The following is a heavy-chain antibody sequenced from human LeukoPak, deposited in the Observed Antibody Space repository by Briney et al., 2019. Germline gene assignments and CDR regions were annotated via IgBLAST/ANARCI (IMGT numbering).Heavy chain of an antibody. V-gene: IGHV3-21*01. CDR2: ISTSSSYI. Sequence: GGSLRLSCAASGFTFSSYAMHWVRQAPGKGLEWVSSISTSSSYIYYADSVKGRFTSSRDNAKNSLYLQMNSLRAEDTAVYYCATAFGELSYNWFDPWGQGTLVTVSS. J-gene: IGHJ5*02. CDR1: GFTFSSYA. CDR3: ATAFGELSYNWFDP. D-gene: IGHD3-10*01.